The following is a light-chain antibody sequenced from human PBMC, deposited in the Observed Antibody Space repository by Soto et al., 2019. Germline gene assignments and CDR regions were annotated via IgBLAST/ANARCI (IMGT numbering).Light chain of an antibody. CDR2: KAS. V-gene: IGKV1-5*03. Sequence: DIQMTQSPSTLSASVGDRVTITCRASQSISSWLAWYQQKPGKAPKLLIYKASSLESGVPSRFSGSGSGAEFTLTISSLQPDDFATYYCQQYDSYSLTFGGGTKVEIK. CDR1: QSISSW. J-gene: IGKJ4*01. CDR3: QQYDSYSLT.